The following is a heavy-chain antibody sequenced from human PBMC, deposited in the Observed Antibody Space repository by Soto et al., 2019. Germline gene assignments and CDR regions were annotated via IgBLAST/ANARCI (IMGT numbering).Heavy chain of an antibody. D-gene: IGHD3-10*01. CDR2: ISGSGGST. CDR3: AKGFRVFGYFDY. Sequence: QPGGSLRLSCAASGFTFSSYAMSWVRQAPGKGLEWVSAISGSGGSTYYADYVKGRFTISRDNSKNTLYLQMNSLKAEDTAVYYCAKGFRVFGYFDYWGQGTLVTVSS. CDR1: GFTFSSYA. V-gene: IGHV3-23*01. J-gene: IGHJ4*02.